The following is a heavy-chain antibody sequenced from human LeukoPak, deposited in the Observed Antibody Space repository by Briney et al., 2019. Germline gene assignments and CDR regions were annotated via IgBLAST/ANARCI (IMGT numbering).Heavy chain of an antibody. D-gene: IGHD6-6*01. Sequence: ASVKVSCKASGYTFTSYGITWVRQAPGQGLQWMGWISVYNGNTNYAQNLQGRVTMTTDTSTSTAYMELRSLRSDDTAVYYCARPVRLTLDDAFDIWGQGTMVTVSS. CDR1: GYTFTSYG. J-gene: IGHJ3*02. CDR3: ARPVRLTLDDAFDI. CDR2: ISVYNGNT. V-gene: IGHV1-18*01.